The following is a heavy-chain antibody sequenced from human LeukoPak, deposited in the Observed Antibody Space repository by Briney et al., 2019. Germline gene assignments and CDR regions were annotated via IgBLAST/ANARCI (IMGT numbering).Heavy chain of an antibody. CDR2: IYYSGST. J-gene: IGHJ4*02. V-gene: IGHV4-39*01. CDR1: GGSFSSYY. Sequence: SETLSLTCAVYGGSFSSYYWGWIRQPPGKGPEWIGSIYYSGSTYYNPSLKSRVTISVDTSKNQFSLKLSSVTAADTAVYYCARHVRYSSGHNYFDYWGQGTLVTVSS. D-gene: IGHD6-19*01. CDR3: ARHVRYSSGHNYFDY.